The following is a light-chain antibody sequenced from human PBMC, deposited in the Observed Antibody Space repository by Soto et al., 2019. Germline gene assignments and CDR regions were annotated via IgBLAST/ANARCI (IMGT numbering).Light chain of an antibody. Sequence: DIQMTQSPSSLSSSLGESVTITCRASQSISSYLNWYQQKPGKAPKLLIYAASSLQSGVPPRFSGSVSGTDFTLTISSLQPEDFATYYCLQDYNYPWTVGQGTKV. CDR1: QSISSY. J-gene: IGKJ1*01. CDR3: LQDYNYPWT. V-gene: IGKV1-39*01. CDR2: AAS.